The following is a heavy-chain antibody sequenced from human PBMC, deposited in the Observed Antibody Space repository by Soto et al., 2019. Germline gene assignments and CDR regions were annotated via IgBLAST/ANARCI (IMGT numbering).Heavy chain of an antibody. CDR3: ANYYYASGSNWFDP. Sequence: GGSLRLSCAAAGFTLSISDMSWVRQAPGKGLEWVSSISGSDGRTYYADSVKGRFTISRDNSKNTLHLQMSSLRVVDTAVYYCANYYYASGSNWFDPWGRGTLVTVSS. CDR1: GFTLSISD. J-gene: IGHJ5*02. D-gene: IGHD3-10*01. CDR2: ISGSDGRT. V-gene: IGHV3-23*01.